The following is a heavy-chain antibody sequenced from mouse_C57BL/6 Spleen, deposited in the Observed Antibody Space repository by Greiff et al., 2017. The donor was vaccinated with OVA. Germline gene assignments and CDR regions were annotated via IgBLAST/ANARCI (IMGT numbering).Heavy chain of an antibody. CDR1: GYSFTGYY. Sequence: VQLQQSGPELVKPGASVKISCKASGYSFTGYYMNWVKQSPEKSLEWIGEINPSTGGTTYNQKFKAKATLTVDKSSSTAYMQLKSLTSDDSAVYYCARSYYYGSSYFDYWGQGTTLTVSS. CDR3: ARSYYYGSSYFDY. J-gene: IGHJ2*01. CDR2: INPSTGGT. D-gene: IGHD1-1*01. V-gene: IGHV1-42*01.